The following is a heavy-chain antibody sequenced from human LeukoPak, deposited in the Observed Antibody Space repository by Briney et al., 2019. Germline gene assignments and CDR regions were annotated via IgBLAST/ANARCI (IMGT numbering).Heavy chain of an antibody. CDR2: ISWNSGSI. CDR3: AKDTGGGYDSRPFDY. Sequence: GGSLRLSCVASGFTFDDYAMHWVRQAPGKGLEWVSGISWNSGSIGYADSVKGRFTISRDNAKNSLYLQMNSLRAEDTALYYCAKDTGGGYDSRPFDYWGQGTLVTVSS. D-gene: IGHD5-12*01. J-gene: IGHJ4*02. V-gene: IGHV3-9*01. CDR1: GFTFDDYA.